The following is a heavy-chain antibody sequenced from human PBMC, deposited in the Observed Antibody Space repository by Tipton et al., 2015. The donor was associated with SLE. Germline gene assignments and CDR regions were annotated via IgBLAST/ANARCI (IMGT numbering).Heavy chain of an antibody. Sequence: RLSCAASGFTFSNYAMSWVRQAPGKGLEWVSGISGSGGSTYYADSVKGRFTISRDNSKNTLYLQMNSLRAEDTAVYYCAKDQSTVTNWFDPWGQGTLVTVSS. D-gene: IGHD4-17*01. J-gene: IGHJ5*02. V-gene: IGHV3-23*01. CDR3: AKDQSTVTNWFDP. CDR1: GFTFSNYA. CDR2: ISGSGGST.